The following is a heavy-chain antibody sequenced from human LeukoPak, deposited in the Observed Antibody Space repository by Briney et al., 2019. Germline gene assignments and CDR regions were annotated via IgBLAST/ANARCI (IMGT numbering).Heavy chain of an antibody. D-gene: IGHD6-13*01. CDR3: ARDLNLVAAAGGY. CDR1: GFTFSSYS. J-gene: IGHJ4*02. Sequence: GGSLRLSCAASGFTFSSYSMNWVRQAPGKGLEWVSSISSSSSYIYYADSAKGRFTISRDNAKNSLYLQMNSLRAEDTAVYYCARDLNLVAAAGGYWGQGTLVTVSS. V-gene: IGHV3-21*01. CDR2: ISSSSSYI.